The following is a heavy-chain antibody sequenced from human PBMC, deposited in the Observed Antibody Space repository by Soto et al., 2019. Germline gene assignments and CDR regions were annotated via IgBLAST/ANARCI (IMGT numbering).Heavy chain of an antibody. V-gene: IGHV4-39*01. D-gene: IGHD3-22*01. CDR3: ARHDEPGQDYYDSSGYNLGAFDI. J-gene: IGHJ3*02. Sequence: SETLSLTCTVSGGSISSGGYYWSWIRQHPGKGLEWIGYIYYSGSTYYNPSLKSRVTISVDTSKNQFSLKLSSVTAADTAVYYCARHDEPGQDYYDSSGYNLGAFDIWAKGQWSPSPQ. CDR1: GGSISSGGYY. CDR2: IYYSGST.